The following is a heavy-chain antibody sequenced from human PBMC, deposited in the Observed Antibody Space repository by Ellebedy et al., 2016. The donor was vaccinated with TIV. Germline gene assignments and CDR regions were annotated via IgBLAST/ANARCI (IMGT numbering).Heavy chain of an antibody. J-gene: IGHJ3*02. D-gene: IGHD3-22*01. CDR2: IYYSGST. V-gene: IGHV4-39*01. CDR3: ARHLPYYDRSGDYSSGFDI. CDR1: GGSISGSSFY. Sequence: MPSETLSLTCTVSGGSISGSSFYWGWIRQPPGKGLDWIGTIYYSGSTYYGSSLKSRVTISVDTSMNQFSLRLSSVTAADTAVYYCARHLPYYDRSGDYSSGFDIWGQGTMVTVSS.